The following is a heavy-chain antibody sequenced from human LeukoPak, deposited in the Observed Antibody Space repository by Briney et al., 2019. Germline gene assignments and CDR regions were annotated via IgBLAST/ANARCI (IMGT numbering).Heavy chain of an antibody. CDR3: ARDGLGSSGWYPGKYFDI. CDR1: GFTFSSYW. D-gene: IGHD6-19*01. Sequence: PGGSLRLSCAASGFTFSSYWMNWVRQAPGKGLEWVGNIKQDGSEKYYVDSVRGRLTISRDNAKKSLYLQMNSLRAEDTAVYYCARDGLGSSGWYPGKYFDIWGQGTMVTVSS. CDR2: IKQDGSEK. V-gene: IGHV3-7*03. J-gene: IGHJ3*02.